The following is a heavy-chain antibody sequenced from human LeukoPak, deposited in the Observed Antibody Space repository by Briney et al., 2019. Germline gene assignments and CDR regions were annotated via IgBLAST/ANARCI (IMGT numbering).Heavy chain of an antibody. D-gene: IGHD3-16*01. CDR3: AKDSFDHNGVYDAFDI. Sequence: PGGSLRLSCTASGFNFNIFAMSWVRQAPGQGLEWVSTIGSSETYYADSVKGRFTISRDNSRNTLYLQMSSLRPEDTAIYFCAKDSFDHNGVYDAFDIWGQGTLVTVSS. CDR1: GFNFNIFA. CDR2: IGSSET. V-gene: IGHV3-23*01. J-gene: IGHJ3*02.